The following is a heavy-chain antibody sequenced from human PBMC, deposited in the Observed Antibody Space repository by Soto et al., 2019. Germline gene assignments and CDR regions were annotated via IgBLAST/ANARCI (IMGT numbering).Heavy chain of an antibody. J-gene: IGHJ1*01. D-gene: IGHD6-13*01. CDR1: GFTYSSYS. CDR3: ARDLGSSWYPEYFQH. Sequence: EVELVESGGGLVQPGGSLRLSCAASGFTYSSYSMNWVRQAPGKGLEWVSYISSSSSTIYNADSVKGRFTISRDNAKNSLYLQMNSLRAEDMAVYYCARDLGSSWYPEYFQHWGQGTLVTVSS. V-gene: IGHV3-48*01. CDR2: ISSSSSTI.